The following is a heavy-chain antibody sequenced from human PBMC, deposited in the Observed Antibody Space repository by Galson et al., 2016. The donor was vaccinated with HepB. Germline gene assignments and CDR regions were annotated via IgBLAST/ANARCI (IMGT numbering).Heavy chain of an antibody. CDR1: GGSLTSTYW. V-gene: IGHV4-4*02. CDR2: ISHGGTA. Sequence: ETLSLTCSVSGGSLTSTYWWSWVRQPPGKGLEWIGEISHGGTANYNPSFKSRVTMSVDKSKNQFSLNLTSVTAADTAMYYCARDPPDEFDGSGWTGDYWGQGTLVTVSS. J-gene: IGHJ4*02. D-gene: IGHD6-25*01. CDR3: ARDPPDEFDGSGWTGDY.